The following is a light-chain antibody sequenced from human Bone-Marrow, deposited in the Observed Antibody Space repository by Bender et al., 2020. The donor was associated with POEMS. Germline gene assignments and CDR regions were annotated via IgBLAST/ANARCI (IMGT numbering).Light chain of an antibody. CDR3: SSYTGGNF. Sequence: QSDLTQPRSVSGSPGQSVTISCTGTTSDVGGYNFVSWYQQRPGQAPKLMIFDVTKRPSGVPDRFSGSRSGNTASLTLSGLQTEDEADYYCSSYTGGNFFGGGTKLTVL. V-gene: IGLV2-11*01. CDR1: TSDVGGYNF. J-gene: IGLJ2*01. CDR2: DVT.